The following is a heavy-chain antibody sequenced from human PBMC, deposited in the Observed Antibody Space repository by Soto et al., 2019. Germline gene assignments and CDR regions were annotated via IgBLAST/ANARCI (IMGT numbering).Heavy chain of an antibody. D-gene: IGHD2-2*01. CDR3: ARDGDCSSTSCLDAFDI. J-gene: IGHJ3*02. Sequence: GGSLRLSCAASGFTFSSYWMSWVRQAPGKGLEWVANIKQGGSEKYYVDSVKGRFTISRDNAKNSLYLQMNSLRAEDTAVYYCARDGDCSSTSCLDAFDIWGQGTMVTVSS. V-gene: IGHV3-7*03. CDR1: GFTFSSYW. CDR2: IKQGGSEK.